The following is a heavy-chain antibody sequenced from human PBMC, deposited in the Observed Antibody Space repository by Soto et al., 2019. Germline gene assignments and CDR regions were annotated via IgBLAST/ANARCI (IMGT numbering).Heavy chain of an antibody. CDR2: MYNTGST. D-gene: IGHD6-13*01. J-gene: IGHJ4*02. V-gene: IGHV4-59*08. CDR1: GDSISGYY. Sequence: AETLSLTCTVSGDSISGYYWSWIRQTPGKGLEWIGYMYNTGSTVYNPSFKSRVTISVDTSKNQFSLKLSSVTAADTAVYYCARRYGSSFDYWGQGTLVTV. CDR3: ARRYGSSFDY.